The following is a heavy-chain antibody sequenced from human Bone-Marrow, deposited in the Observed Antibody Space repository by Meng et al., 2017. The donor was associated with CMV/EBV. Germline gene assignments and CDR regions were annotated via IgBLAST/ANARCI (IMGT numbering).Heavy chain of an antibody. CDR3: ARAYYDSSALFPY. D-gene: IGHD3-22*01. CDR1: GFTFSSYS. CDR2: IGSSSSYI. Sequence: GGSLRLSCAASGFTFSSYSMTWVRQAPGKGLEWVSFIGSSSSYIYSADSVKGRFTISRDNSKNTLYLQMNSLRAEDTAVYYCARAYYDSSALFPYWGQGTLVTVSS. V-gene: IGHV3-21*04. J-gene: IGHJ4*02.